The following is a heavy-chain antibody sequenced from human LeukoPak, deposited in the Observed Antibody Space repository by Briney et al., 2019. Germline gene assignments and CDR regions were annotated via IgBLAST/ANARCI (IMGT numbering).Heavy chain of an antibody. V-gene: IGHV1-2*02. Sequence: ASVKVSCKASGYTFTGYYMHWVRQAPGQGLEWMGWINPNSGGTNYAQKFQARVTMTRDTSISTAYMELSRLRSDDTAVYYCARDHRGGLNWFDPWGQGTLVTVSS. CDR2: INPNSGGT. CDR1: GYTFTGYY. J-gene: IGHJ5*02. D-gene: IGHD3-10*01. CDR3: ARDHRGGLNWFDP.